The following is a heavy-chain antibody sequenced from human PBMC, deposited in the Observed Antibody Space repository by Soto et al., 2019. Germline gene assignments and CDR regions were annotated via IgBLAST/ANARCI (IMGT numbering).Heavy chain of an antibody. CDR3: ARESYCGGDCEGAFDI. Sequence: GGSLRLSCAASGFTFSSYAMHWVRQAPGKGLEWVAVISYDGSNKYYADSVKGRFTISRDNSKNTLYLQMNSLRAEDTAVYYCARESYCGGDCEGAFDIWGQGTMVTVSS. V-gene: IGHV3-30-3*01. CDR2: ISYDGSNK. CDR1: GFTFSSYA. J-gene: IGHJ3*02. D-gene: IGHD2-21*02.